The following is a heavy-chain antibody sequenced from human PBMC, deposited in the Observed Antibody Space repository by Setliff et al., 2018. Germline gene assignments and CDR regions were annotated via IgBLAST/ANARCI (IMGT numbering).Heavy chain of an antibody. D-gene: IGHD3-3*01. CDR1: GFTFSSYA. CDR3: AEVLAIFGVVTDIGFYFDY. J-gene: IGHJ4*02. CDR2: IIGVGGGT. Sequence: GGSLRLSCAASGFTFSSYAMHWVRQAPGKGLEWVSTIIGVGGGTYFADSVKGRFTISRDNSKNTLYLQMNSLRAEDTAIYYCAEVLAIFGVVTDIGFYFDYWGQGSLVTVSS. V-gene: IGHV3-23*01.